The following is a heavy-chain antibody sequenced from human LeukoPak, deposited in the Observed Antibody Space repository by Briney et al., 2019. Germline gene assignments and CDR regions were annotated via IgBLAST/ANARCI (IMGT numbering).Heavy chain of an antibody. CDR3: AKYGNSGWVIDN. D-gene: IGHD6-19*01. CDR1: VDSLSRDF. Sequence: SETLSLTCTASVDSLSRDFWTWIRQPPGKGLEYIGDIYYTGGTNYNPSLTSRGTISVDTSKNQFPLKLSSVSAADTAVYFCAKYGNSGWVIDNWGQGTLVTVSS. CDR2: IYYTGGT. J-gene: IGHJ4*02. V-gene: IGHV4-59*08.